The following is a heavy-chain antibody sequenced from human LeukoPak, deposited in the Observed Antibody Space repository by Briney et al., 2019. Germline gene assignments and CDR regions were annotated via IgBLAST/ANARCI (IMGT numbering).Heavy chain of an antibody. Sequence: SVKVSCKASGGTFSSYAISWVRQAPGQGLEWMGGIIPIFGTANYAQKFQGRVTITTDESTSTAYMELSSLRPEDTAVYYCARAHQWEQRIGYYYMDVWGKGTTVTVSS. D-gene: IGHD1-26*01. J-gene: IGHJ6*03. CDR3: ARAHQWEQRIGYYYMDV. V-gene: IGHV1-69*05. CDR1: GGTFSSYA. CDR2: IIPIFGTA.